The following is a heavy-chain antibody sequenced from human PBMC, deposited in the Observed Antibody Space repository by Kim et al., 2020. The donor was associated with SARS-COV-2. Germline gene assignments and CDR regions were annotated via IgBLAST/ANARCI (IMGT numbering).Heavy chain of an antibody. CDR2: INPNSGGT. CDR1: GYTFTGYY. CDR3: ARERGAYRGGSYFDY. J-gene: IGHJ4*02. V-gene: IGHV1-2*05. Sequence: ASVKVSCKASGYTFTGYYMHWVRQAPGQGLEWMGRINPNSGGTNYAQKFQGRVTMTRDTSISTAYMELSRLRSDDTVVYYCARERGAYRGGSYFDYWGQGTLVTVSS. D-gene: IGHD6-19*01.